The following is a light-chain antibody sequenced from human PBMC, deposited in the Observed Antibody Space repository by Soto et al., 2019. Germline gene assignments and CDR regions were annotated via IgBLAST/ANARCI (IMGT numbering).Light chain of an antibody. CDR3: ISYASINTYV. CDR2: DVT. CDR1: SSDVGGYDY. Sequence: QSALTQPASVSGSPGQSITISCTGTSSDVGGYDYVSWYQQHPGKAPKLMIYDVTNRPSGVSNRFSGSKSGNTASLTISGLQAEDEADYYCISYASINTYVFGTGTKVPGL. J-gene: IGLJ1*01. V-gene: IGLV2-14*01.